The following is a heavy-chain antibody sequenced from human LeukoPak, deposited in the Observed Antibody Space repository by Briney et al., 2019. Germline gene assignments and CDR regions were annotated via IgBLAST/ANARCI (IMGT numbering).Heavy chain of an antibody. V-gene: IGHV3-9*03. D-gene: IGHD5-24*01. CDR3: AKDMGGYNFAFDI. J-gene: IGHJ3*02. CDR1: GFTFDDYA. CDR2: ISWNSGTI. Sequence: GGSLRLSCAASGFTFDDYAMHWVRQARGKCLEWVSGISWNSGTIGYADSVKGRFTISRDNAKNSLYLQMNSLRAEDMALYYCAKDMGGYNFAFDIWGQGTMVTVSS.